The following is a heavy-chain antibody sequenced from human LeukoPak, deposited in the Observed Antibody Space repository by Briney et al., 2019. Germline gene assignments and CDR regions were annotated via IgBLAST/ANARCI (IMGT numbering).Heavy chain of an antibody. Sequence: GGSRRLSCAASGFTFSSYAMSWVRQAPGKGLEWVSDISGSGASTYYADSVKGRFTISRDNTKNTLYLQMNSLRAEDTAVYYCARDRQQQLVGTSFDIWGQGTMVTVSS. CDR1: GFTFSSYA. CDR2: ISGSGAST. D-gene: IGHD6-13*01. J-gene: IGHJ3*02. V-gene: IGHV3-23*01. CDR3: ARDRQQQLVGTSFDI.